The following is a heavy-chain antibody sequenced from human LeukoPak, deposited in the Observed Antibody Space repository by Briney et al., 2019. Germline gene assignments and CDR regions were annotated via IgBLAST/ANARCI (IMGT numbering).Heavy chain of an antibody. D-gene: IGHD3-3*01. CDR1: GYTFTSYG. CDR2: ISAYNGNT. J-gene: IGHJ4*02. CDR3: ARVTIFGVVLDY. V-gene: IGHV1-18*01. Sequence: ASVKVSCKAPGYTFTSYGISWVRQAPGQGLEWMGWISAYNGNTNYAQKLQGRVTMTTDTSTSTAYMELRSLRSDDTAVYYCARVTIFGVVLDYWGQGTLVTVSS.